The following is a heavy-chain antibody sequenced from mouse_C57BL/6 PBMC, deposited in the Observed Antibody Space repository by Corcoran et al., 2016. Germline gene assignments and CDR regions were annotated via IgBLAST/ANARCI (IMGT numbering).Heavy chain of an antibody. J-gene: IGHJ3*01. CDR3: ARGSGYHY. CDR1: GYTFTTYG. CDR2: INTYSGVP. Sequence: QIQLIQSGPALKKPGETVKISCKASGYTFTTYGMSWVKQAPGKGLKWMGWINTYSGVPTYADDFRGRFAFSLETSASTAYLQINNLKNEDTATYFCARGSGYHYWGQGTLVTVSA. D-gene: IGHD3-2*02. V-gene: IGHV9-3*01.